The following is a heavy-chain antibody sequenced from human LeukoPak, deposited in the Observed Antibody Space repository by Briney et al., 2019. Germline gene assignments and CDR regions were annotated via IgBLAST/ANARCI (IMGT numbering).Heavy chain of an antibody. CDR1: GYTFTSYY. V-gene: IGHV1-46*01. Sequence: ASVKVSCKASGYTFTSYYIHWVRQAPGQGLEWMGIINPSGGSTSYAQKFQGRVTMTRDTSTSTVYMELSSLRSEDTAVYYCARDFGIFIVGATNAFDIWGQGTMVTVSS. CDR3: ARDFGIFIVGATNAFDI. D-gene: IGHD1-26*01. CDR2: INPSGGST. J-gene: IGHJ3*02.